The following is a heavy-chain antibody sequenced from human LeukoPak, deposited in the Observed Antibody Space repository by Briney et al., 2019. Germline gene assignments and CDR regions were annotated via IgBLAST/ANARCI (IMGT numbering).Heavy chain of an antibody. J-gene: IGHJ6*03. CDR1: GFTFSTFA. Sequence: PGGSLRLSCAASGFTFSTFAMSWVRQPPGKGLEWVSSIFPSGGEIHYADSVRGRFTISRDNSKSTLSLQMNSLRAEDTAVYYCLVEPVLSFYYNMDVWGRGTTVTVSS. V-gene: IGHV3-23*01. CDR2: IFPSGGEI. D-gene: IGHD2-2*01. CDR3: LVEPVLSFYYNMDV.